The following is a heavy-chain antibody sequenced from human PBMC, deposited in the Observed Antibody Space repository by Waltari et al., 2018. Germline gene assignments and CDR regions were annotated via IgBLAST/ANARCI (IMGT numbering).Heavy chain of an antibody. CDR3: TKDLTSGGADV. CDR1: GFLSDGYG. J-gene: IGHJ6*02. V-gene: IGHV3-9*02. D-gene: IGHD2-21*01. CDR2: SVLTRDYR. Sequence: EVHLVESGGGFVQPGRSLRLSCTDSGFLSDGYGMHWVRQVPGKCLDGVSGSVLTRDYRGYADYVKGRFTISRDNVKKAVYLQMNSLRPEDTAVYYCTKDLTSGGADVWGQGTTITVSS.